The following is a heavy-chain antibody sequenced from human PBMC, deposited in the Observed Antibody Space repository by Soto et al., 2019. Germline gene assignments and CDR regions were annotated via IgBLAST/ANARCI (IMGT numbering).Heavy chain of an antibody. CDR3: VRGGLVSCCGGSCSSLFDY. J-gene: IGHJ4*02. CDR2: INPTSART. Sequence: QVQLVQSGAEVKKTGASVKASCKASGYTFTSFYMRWVRQAPGQGLEWMGIINPTSARTNYEQKFRGIVAMTRDTSTTTVYMELSSLRSEDTAVYYCVRGGLVSCCGGSCSSLFDYWGQGTLVTVSS. V-gene: IGHV1-46*03. CDR1: GYTFTSFY. D-gene: IGHD2-15*01.